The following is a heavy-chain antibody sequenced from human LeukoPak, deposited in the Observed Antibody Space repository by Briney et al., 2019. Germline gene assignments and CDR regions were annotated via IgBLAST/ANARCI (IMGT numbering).Heavy chain of an antibody. V-gene: IGHV3-23*01. CDR2: IDVSGDNT. CDR3: AKDQGWTDGSGDY. Sequence: GGSLGLSCAASGFSFSSYAMTWVRQAPGKGLEWVSTIDVSGDNTYYADSVKGRFTISRDNSKNTLCLQMNSLRAEDTAVYYCAKDQGWTDGSGDYWGRGTLVTVSS. D-gene: IGHD3-10*01. J-gene: IGHJ4*02. CDR1: GFSFSSYA.